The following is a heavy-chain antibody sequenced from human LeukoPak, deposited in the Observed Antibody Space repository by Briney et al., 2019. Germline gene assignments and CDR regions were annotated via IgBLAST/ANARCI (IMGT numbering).Heavy chain of an antibody. CDR3: ARYCSSTSCRWFDP. CDR1: GGSISSGGYY. D-gene: IGHD2-2*01. V-gene: IGHV4-31*03. J-gene: IGHJ5*02. Sequence: SQTLSLTCTVSGGSISSGGYYWSWIRQHPGKGLDWIGYIYYTGSTYYNPSLKSRVIISVDTSKNQFSLKLNSVTAADTAVYYCARYCSSTSCRWFDPWGQGTLVTVSS. CDR2: IYYTGST.